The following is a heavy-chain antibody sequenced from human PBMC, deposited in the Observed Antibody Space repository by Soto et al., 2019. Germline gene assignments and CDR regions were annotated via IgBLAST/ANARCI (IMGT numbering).Heavy chain of an antibody. CDR2: IIVSGTST. D-gene: IGHD6-6*01. J-gene: IGHJ4*02. CDR3: ARRRKSAARVFDS. V-gene: IGHV3-23*01. Sequence: PGGSLRLSCAASGFTFNTYPMSWVRQAPGKGLEWVSAIIVSGTSTHYADSVKGRFTISRDNSKNTLYLHMDSLRSEDPAVYQCARRRKSAARVFDSWGQGPLVTVAS. CDR1: GFTFNTYP.